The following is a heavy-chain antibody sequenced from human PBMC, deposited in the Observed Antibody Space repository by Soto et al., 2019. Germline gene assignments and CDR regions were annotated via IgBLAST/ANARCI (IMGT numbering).Heavy chain of an antibody. J-gene: IGHJ6*03. CDR2: ISYTGNT. CDR1: GDSISSRSYY. CDR3: ARFSWYDGDSITNYYMDF. Sequence: LQESGPGLVKPSETLSLTCSVFGDSISSRSYYWAWIRRPPGWGLEWIASISYTGNTYYNPSLTSQAAISGDTSKNQFSLKLSFVTAADTAVYYCARFSWYDGDSITNYYMDFWGNGATVTVSS. V-gene: IGHV4-39*01. D-gene: IGHD6-13*01.